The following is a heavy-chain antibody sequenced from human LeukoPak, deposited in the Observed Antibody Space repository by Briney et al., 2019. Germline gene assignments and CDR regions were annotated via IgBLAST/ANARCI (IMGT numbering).Heavy chain of an antibody. CDR1: VGSTTTGGYY. V-gene: IGHV4-31*03. D-gene: IGHD1-7*01. CDR3: ARDIWNYYFDY. CDR2: ISSSGTS. J-gene: IGHJ4*02. Sequence: TPSPTCTLPVGSTTTGGYYWSWIRQHPGKGLEWIGYISSSGTSYYNPSLQSRVTISLDTSKNQFSLNLSSVSAADTAVYYCARDIWNYYFDYWGRGTLVSVSS.